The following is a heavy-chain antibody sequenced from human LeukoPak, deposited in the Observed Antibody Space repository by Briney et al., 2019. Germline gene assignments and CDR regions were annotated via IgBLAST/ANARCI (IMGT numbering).Heavy chain of an antibody. CDR1: GGSISSYY. CDR2: IYYSGST. Sequence: PSETLSLTCTVSGGSISSYYWSWIRQPPGKGLEWIGYIYYSGSTNYNPSLKSRVTISVDTSKNQFSLKLSSVTAADTAVYYCARHADGDYGAYYYYYGMDVWGQGTTVTVSS. J-gene: IGHJ6*02. CDR3: ARHADGDYGAYYYYYGMDV. V-gene: IGHV4-59*08. D-gene: IGHD4-17*01.